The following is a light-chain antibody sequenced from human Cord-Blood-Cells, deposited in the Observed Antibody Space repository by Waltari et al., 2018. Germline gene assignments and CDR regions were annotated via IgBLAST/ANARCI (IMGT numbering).Light chain of an antibody. CDR3: QQYYSTPQT. V-gene: IGKV4-1*01. J-gene: IGKJ2*01. Sequence: DIVMTHSPDSLAVSLGERATIHFKSSQSVLYSSNNKNYLAWYQQKPGQPPKLLIYWASTRESGVPDRFSGSGSGTDFTLTISSLQAEDVAVYYCQQYYSTPQTFGQGTKLEIK. CDR1: QSVLYSSNNKNY. CDR2: WAS.